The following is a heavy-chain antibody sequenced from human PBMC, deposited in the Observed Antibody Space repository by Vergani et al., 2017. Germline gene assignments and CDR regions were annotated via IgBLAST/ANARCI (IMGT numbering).Heavy chain of an antibody. CDR2: INPNSGGT. V-gene: IGHV1-2*02. J-gene: IGHJ6*02. Sequence: QVQLVQSGAEVKKPGASVKVSCKASGYTFTGYYMHWVRQAPGQGLEWMGWINPNSGGTNYAQKFQGRVTMTRDTSIRTAYMELSRLRSDDTAVYYCARLWEVRGGEHYYYYGMDVWGQGTTVTVSS. CDR3: ARLWEVRGGEHYYYYGMDV. D-gene: IGHD3-10*01. CDR1: GYTFTGYY.